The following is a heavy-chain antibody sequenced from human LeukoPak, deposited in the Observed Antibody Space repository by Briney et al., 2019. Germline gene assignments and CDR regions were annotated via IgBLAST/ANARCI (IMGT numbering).Heavy chain of an antibody. CDR2: IYHSGST. CDR1: GYSISSGYY. Sequence: SETLSLTCTVSGYSISSGYYWGWIRQPPGKGLEWIGNIYHSGSTYYNPSLKSRVTISVDTSKNQFSLKLSSVTAADTAVYYCAREGSSLRTPIDYWGQGTLVTVSS. D-gene: IGHD6-13*01. V-gene: IGHV4-38-2*02. CDR3: AREGSSLRTPIDY. J-gene: IGHJ4*02.